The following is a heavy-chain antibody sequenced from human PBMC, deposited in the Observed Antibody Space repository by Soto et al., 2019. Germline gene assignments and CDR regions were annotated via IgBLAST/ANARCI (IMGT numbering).Heavy chain of an antibody. V-gene: IGHV3-30*18. CDR3: AKDLGERSYYDFWRGFDY. CDR2: ISYDGSNK. CDR1: GFTFSSYG. J-gene: IGHJ4*02. D-gene: IGHD3-3*01. Sequence: QVQLVESGGGVVQPGRSVRLSCAASGFTFSSYGMHWVRQAPGKGLEWVAVISYDGSNKYYADSVKGRFTISRDNSKNTLYLQMNSLRAEDTAVYYCAKDLGERSYYDFWRGFDYWGQGTLVTVSS.